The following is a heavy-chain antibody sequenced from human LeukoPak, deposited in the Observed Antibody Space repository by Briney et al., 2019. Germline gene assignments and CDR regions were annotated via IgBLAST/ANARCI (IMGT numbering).Heavy chain of an antibody. CDR2: ISGSGGST. J-gene: IGHJ4*02. D-gene: IGHD7-27*01. Sequence: GGSLRLSCAASGYTFSSYAMSWVRQAPGKGLEWVSAISGSGGSTYYADSVKGRFTISRDNSKSTLYLQMNSLRAEDTAVYYCAKKGHSTGDFDYWGQGTLVTVSS. CDR3: AKKGHSTGDFDY. CDR1: GYTFSSYA. V-gene: IGHV3-23*01.